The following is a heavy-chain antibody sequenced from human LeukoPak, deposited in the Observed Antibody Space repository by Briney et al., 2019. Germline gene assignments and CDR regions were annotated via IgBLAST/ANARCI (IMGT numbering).Heavy chain of an antibody. D-gene: IGHD6-13*01. CDR3: ASGYNSSWLLDY. CDR1: GGSISSYY. J-gene: IGHJ4*02. V-gene: IGHV4-59*01. CDR2: IYYSGST. Sequence: SETLSLTCTVPGGSISSYYWRWIRQPPGKGLEWIGYIYYSGSTNYNPSLKSRVTISVDTSKNQFSLKLSSVTAADTAVYYCASGYNSSWLLDYWGQGTLVTVSS.